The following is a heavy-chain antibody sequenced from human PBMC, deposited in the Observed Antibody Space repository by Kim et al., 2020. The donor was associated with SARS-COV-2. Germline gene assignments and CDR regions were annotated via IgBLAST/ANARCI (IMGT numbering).Heavy chain of an antibody. Sequence: SETLSLTCTVSGGSISSGGYYWSWIRQHPGKGLEWIGYIYYSGSTYYNPPLKRRVTISVDTSKNQFSLKLSSVTAADTAVYYCARARVSVMIVVGSFDYWGPGGLVTVSS. CDR1: GGSISSGGYY. J-gene: IGHJ4*02. CDR3: ARARVSVMIVVGSFDY. V-gene: IGHV4-31*03. CDR2: IYYSGST. D-gene: IGHD3-22*01.